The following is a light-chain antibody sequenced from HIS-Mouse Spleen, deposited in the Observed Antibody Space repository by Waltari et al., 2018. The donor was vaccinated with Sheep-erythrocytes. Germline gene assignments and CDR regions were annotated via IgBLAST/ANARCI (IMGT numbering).Light chain of an antibody. J-gene: IGKJ4*01. CDR3: QQYDNLPLT. CDR2: EAS. V-gene: IGKV1-33*01. Sequence: DIQMTQSPSSLSASVGDRVTITCQASQYISNYLNWYQQKPGKAPKLLIYEASNLETGVPSRFSGSGSGTDFTFTISSLQPEDIATYYCQQYDNLPLTFGGGTKVEIK. CDR1: QYISNY.